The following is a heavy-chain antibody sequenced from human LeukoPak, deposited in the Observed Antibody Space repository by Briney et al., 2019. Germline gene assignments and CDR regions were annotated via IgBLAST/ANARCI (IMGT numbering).Heavy chain of an antibody. CDR3: ARVKEASAFDV. Sequence: GGSLRLSCAASGFTFSSYSMNWVRQAPGKGLEWVSSISSSSSYIYYADSVKGRFTISRDDAKNSLYLQMNSLRAEDTAVYYCARVKEASAFDVWGQGTMVTVSS. CDR1: GFTFSSYS. V-gene: IGHV3-21*01. CDR2: ISSSSSYI. J-gene: IGHJ3*01. D-gene: IGHD5-12*01.